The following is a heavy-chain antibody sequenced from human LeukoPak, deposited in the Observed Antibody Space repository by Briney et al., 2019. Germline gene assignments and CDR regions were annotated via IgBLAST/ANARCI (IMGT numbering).Heavy chain of an antibody. J-gene: IGHJ4*02. V-gene: IGHV3-23*01. CDR2: VSGSGGST. CDR3: AKRALLGFGELYYFDY. CDR1: GFTFSSYA. Sequence: GGSLRLSCAASGFTFSSYAMSWVRQAPGKGLEWVSAVSGSGGSTYYADSVKGRFTISRDNSKNTLYLQMNSLRAEDTAVYYCAKRALLGFGELYYFDYWGQGTLVTVSS. D-gene: IGHD3-10*01.